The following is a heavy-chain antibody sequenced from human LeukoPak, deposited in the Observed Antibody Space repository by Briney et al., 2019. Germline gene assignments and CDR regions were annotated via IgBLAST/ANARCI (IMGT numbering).Heavy chain of an antibody. D-gene: IGHD4-23*01. Sequence: SETLSLTCTVSGGPISSYYWSWIRQPPGKGLEWIGYIYYSGSTNYNPSLKSRVTISVDTSKNQFSLKLSSVTAADTAVYYCASYGGSNSEYNWFDPWGQGTLVTVSS. V-gene: IGHV4-59*08. CDR2: IYYSGST. CDR3: ASYGGSNSEYNWFDP. CDR1: GGPISSYY. J-gene: IGHJ5*02.